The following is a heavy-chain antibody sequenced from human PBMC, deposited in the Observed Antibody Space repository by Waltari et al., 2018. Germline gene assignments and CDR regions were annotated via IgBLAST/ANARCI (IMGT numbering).Heavy chain of an antibody. CDR1: GGSISSSSYY. CDR3: ARDKESGSYYGSLDY. CDR2: IYYSGST. D-gene: IGHD1-26*01. V-gene: IGHV4-39*07. J-gene: IGHJ4*02. Sequence: QLQLQESGPGLVKPSETLSLTCTVSGGSISSSSYYWGWIRQPPGKGLEWIGSIYYSGSTYYNPSLKSRGTISVDTSKNQFSLKLSSVTAADTAVDYCARDKESGSYYGSLDYWGQGTLVTVSS.